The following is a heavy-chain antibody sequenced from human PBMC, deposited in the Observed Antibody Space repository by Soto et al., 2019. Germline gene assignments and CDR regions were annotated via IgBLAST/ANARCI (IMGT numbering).Heavy chain of an antibody. Sequence: SETLSLTCTVCGGGIRTYYWSWIRQPTGKGLEWIGYIYDSGSTNYNPSLKSRVTISVETSRNQCSLKLTSVTAVNTAVYYCARDSIKPQSGMDVWGQGTTVTVSS. CDR2: IYDSGST. V-gene: IGHV4-59*01. J-gene: IGHJ6*02. CDR3: ARDSIKPQSGMDV. CDR1: GGGIRTYY.